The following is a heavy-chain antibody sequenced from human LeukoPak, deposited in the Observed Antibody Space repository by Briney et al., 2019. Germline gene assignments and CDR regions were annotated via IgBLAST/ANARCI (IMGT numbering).Heavy chain of an antibody. D-gene: IGHD2-21*02. Sequence: GGSLRLSCAASGFTFSDHYMSWIRQAPGKGLEWVSYISSSSSYTNYADSVKGRFTISRDNAKNSLYLQMNSLRAEDTAVYYCARDSQYCGGDCYSDYWGQGTLVTVSS. CDR3: ARDSQYCGGDCYSDY. V-gene: IGHV3-11*05. J-gene: IGHJ4*02. CDR2: ISSSSSYT. CDR1: GFTFSDHY.